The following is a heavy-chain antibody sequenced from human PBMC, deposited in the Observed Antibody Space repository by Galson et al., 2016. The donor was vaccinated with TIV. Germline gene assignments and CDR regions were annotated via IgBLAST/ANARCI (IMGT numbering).Heavy chain of an antibody. V-gene: IGHV1-69*13. CDR1: GGTLRSYA. CDR2: ILPFFGTA. J-gene: IGHJ4*02. CDR3: ARGPYSGSHLDDY. Sequence: SVKVSCKASGGTLRSYAINWVRQAPGQGLEWMGRILPFFGTANYAQKFQGKVTITADEATMTAYMELSSLKSEDTAVYFCARGPYSGSHLDDYWGQGTLVTVSS. D-gene: IGHD1-26*01.